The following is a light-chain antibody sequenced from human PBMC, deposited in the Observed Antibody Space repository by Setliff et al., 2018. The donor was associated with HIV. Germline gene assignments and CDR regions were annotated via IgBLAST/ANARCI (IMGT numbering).Light chain of an antibody. CDR1: TGAVTSGHY. V-gene: IGLV7-46*01. CDR2: DTN. CDR3: FLSYSAARRV. Sequence: QAVVTQAPSLTVSPAGTVTLTCGSSTGAVTSGHYPYWFQQKPGQAPRTLIYDTNNKHSWTPARFSGSLLGGKAALTLSGAQPEDEAAYYCFLSYSAARRVFGGGTKVTVL. J-gene: IGLJ3*02.